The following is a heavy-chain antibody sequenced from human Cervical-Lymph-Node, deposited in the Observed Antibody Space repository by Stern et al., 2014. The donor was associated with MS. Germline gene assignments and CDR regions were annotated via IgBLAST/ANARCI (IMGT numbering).Heavy chain of an antibody. Sequence: EVQLVESGLEVKKPGESLKISCKASGYRFTSHYIGWVRQMHGRGLEWMGIIYPGDSDTRYSPSFQGQVTISADKAIETAYLQWSSLTATDTAMYYCARLRGYSYLGDSFDVWGQGTMVSVSS. CDR1: GYRFTSHY. D-gene: IGHD5-18*01. CDR2: IYPGDSDT. J-gene: IGHJ3*01. V-gene: IGHV5-51*03. CDR3: ARLRGYSYLGDSFDV.